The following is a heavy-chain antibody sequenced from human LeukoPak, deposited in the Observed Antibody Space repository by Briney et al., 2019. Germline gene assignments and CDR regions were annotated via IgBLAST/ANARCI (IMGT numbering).Heavy chain of an antibody. CDR2: ITGSGDTI. Sequence: GGSLRLSCAASGFSFDIYALSWIRQAPGKGLEWVSAITGSGDTIYHAESLKGRFSISRDNSKNTLYLHMNSLRADDTAAYYCVRGQAMADFWGQGTLVTVSS. V-gene: IGHV3-23*01. D-gene: IGHD3-3*01. J-gene: IGHJ4*02. CDR1: GFSFDIYA. CDR3: VRGQAMADF.